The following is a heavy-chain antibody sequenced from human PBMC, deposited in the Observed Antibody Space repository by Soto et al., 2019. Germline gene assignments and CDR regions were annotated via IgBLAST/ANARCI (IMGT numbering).Heavy chain of an antibody. CDR1: GFTFDDYA. CDR2: ISWNSGSI. J-gene: IGHJ6*03. V-gene: IGHV3-9*01. Sequence: EVQLVESGGGLVQPGRSLRLSCAASGFTFDDYAMHWVRQAPGKGLEWVSGISWNSGSIGYADSVKGRFTISRDNAKNSLYLQMNSLRAEDTALYYCAKDGYCSGGSCYSKGYYYYYYMDVWGKGTTVTVSS. CDR3: AKDGYCSGGSCYSKGYYYYYYMDV. D-gene: IGHD2-15*01.